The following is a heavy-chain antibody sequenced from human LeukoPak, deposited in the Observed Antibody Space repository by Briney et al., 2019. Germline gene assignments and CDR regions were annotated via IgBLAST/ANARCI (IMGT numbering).Heavy chain of an antibody. CDR2: IVVGSGNT. Sequence: SVKVSCKASGFTFTSSAMQWVRQARGQRLEWIGWIVVGSGNTNYAQKFQERVTITRDMSTSTAYMELSSLRSEDTAVYYCARVTNSWIRNNYYLDYWGQGALVSVSS. J-gene: IGHJ4*02. V-gene: IGHV1-58*02. CDR1: GFTFTSSA. D-gene: IGHD5-18*01. CDR3: ARVTNSWIRNNYYLDY.